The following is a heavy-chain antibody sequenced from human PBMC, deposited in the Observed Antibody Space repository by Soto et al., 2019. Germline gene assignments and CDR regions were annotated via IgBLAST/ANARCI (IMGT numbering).Heavy chain of an antibody. CDR2: IFPIFGTA. CDR1: GGTFSSYA. CDR3: ARDSGVARITIFGVVTPDAFDI. Sequence: QVQLVQSGAEVKKPGSSVKVSCKASGGTFSSYAISWVRQAPGQGLEWMGGIFPIFGTANYAQKFQGRVTITADESTSTAYMELSSLRSEDTAVYYCARDSGVARITIFGVVTPDAFDIWGQGTMVTVSS. J-gene: IGHJ3*02. V-gene: IGHV1-69*01. D-gene: IGHD3-3*01.